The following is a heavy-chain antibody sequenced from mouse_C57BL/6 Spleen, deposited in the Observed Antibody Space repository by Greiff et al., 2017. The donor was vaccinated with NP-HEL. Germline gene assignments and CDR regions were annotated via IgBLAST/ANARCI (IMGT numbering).Heavy chain of an antibody. CDR1: YFAFMASA. CDR3: ANRRGSSPYYFDY. V-gene: IGHV1-49*01. J-gene: IGHJ2*01. D-gene: IGHD1-1*01. CDR2: FTMYSDAT. Sequence: LKESGAELVRPGSSVKLSCKDSYFAFMASAMHWVKQRPGHGLEWIGSFTMYSDATEYSENFKGKATLTANTSSSTAYMELSSLTSEDSAVYYCANRRGSSPYYFDYWGQGTTLTVSS.